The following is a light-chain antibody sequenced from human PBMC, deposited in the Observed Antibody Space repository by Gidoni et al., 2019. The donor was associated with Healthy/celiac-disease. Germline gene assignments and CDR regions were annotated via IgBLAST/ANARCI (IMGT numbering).Light chain of an antibody. CDR3: QQYGSSPFT. CDR2: GAS. V-gene: IGKV3-20*01. Sequence: EIVLTQSPDTLSFSPGERATLSCRASQSVSSSYLAWYQQKPGQAPRLLLYGASSRATGIPYRFSGSVSGTDFTLTISRLEPEDFAVYYCQQYGSSPFTFXPXTKVDIK. J-gene: IGKJ3*01. CDR1: QSVSSSY.